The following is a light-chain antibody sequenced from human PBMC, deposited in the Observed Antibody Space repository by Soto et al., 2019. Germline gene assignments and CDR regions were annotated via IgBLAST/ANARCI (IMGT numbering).Light chain of an antibody. J-gene: IGKJ1*01. CDR1: QSVRSSY. Sequence: DTVFTHAPCKLSLSPLEAATLSFRASQSVRSSYIASYQQKPGQGPGLLIYDASSRATGIPDRFSGSGSGAAFTLTISRLEPEDFAVYHCQKYGSSPWKCGKGTTVDIK. CDR2: DAS. CDR3: QKYGSSPWK. V-gene: IGKV3-20*01.